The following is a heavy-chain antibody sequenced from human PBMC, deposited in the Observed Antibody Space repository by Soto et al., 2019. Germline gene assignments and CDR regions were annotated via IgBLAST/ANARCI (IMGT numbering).Heavy chain of an antibody. CDR3: ARDHMGRYFDWLLSGYGMDV. Sequence: PSETLSLTCVVSGGSITSYHWSWIRQFPGKGLEWIAYTAYTGSTYYNPSLKSRVTISVDTSKNQFSLKLSSVTAADTAVYYCARDHMGRYFDWLLSGYGMDVWGQGTTVTVSS. V-gene: IGHV4-59*12. D-gene: IGHD3-9*01. CDR1: GGSITSYH. CDR2: TAYTGST. J-gene: IGHJ6*02.